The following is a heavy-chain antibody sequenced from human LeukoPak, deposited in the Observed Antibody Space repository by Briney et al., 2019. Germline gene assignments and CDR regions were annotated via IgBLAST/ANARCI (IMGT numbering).Heavy chain of an antibody. D-gene: IGHD3-22*01. J-gene: IGHJ4*02. V-gene: IGHV4-61*02. CDR1: GGSISSGSYY. CDR3: ARGAGGMIVVGNFDC. Sequence: SETLSLTCTVSGGSISSGSYYWSWTRQPAGKGLEWIGRIYTSGSTNYNPSLKSRVTISVDTSKNQFSLKLSSVTAADTAVYYCARGAGGMIVVGNFDCWGQGTLVTVSS. CDR2: IYTSGST.